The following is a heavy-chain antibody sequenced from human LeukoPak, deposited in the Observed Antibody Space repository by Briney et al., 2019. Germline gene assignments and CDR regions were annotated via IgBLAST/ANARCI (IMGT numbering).Heavy chain of an antibody. V-gene: IGHV3-23*01. CDR1: GFTISSYV. CDR2: ISGSGDST. Sequence: GRSLRLSYAAFGFTISSYVMSWVRQAPGKGLEWVSGISGSGDSTYYTDSVKGRFTISRDNSKNTLYLQMNSLRAEDTAVYYCAKKYSGTFSSHFDYWGQGTLVTVSS. J-gene: IGHJ4*02. D-gene: IGHD1-26*01. CDR3: AKKYSGTFSSHFDY.